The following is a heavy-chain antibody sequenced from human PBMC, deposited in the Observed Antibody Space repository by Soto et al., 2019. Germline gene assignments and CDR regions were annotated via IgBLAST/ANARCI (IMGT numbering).Heavy chain of an antibody. V-gene: IGHV3-48*01. Sequence: EVQLVESGGGLVQPGGSLRLSCAASGFTFSSYSMNWVRQAPGKGLEWVSYISSSSSTIYYADSVKGRFTISRDNAKNSLYLQMNSLRAEDTAVYYCARDSGPYLEWLLWDYWGQGTLVTVSS. CDR2: ISSSSSTI. D-gene: IGHD3-3*01. J-gene: IGHJ4*02. CDR1: GFTFSSYS. CDR3: ARDSGPYLEWLLWDY.